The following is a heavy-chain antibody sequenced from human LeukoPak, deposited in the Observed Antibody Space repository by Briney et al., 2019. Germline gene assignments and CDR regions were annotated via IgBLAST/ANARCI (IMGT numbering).Heavy chain of an antibody. CDR1: GFTFSDYY. CDR2: ISSSGSTI. J-gene: IGHJ6*03. V-gene: IGHV3-11*04. D-gene: IGHD6-13*01. Sequence: GGSLRLSCAASGFTFSDYYMSWIRQAPGKGLEWVSYISSSGSTIYYADSVKGRFTISRDNAKNSLYLQMNSLRAEDTAVYYCARDPPQSIAAAGDYYYYCMDVWGKGTTVTVSS. CDR3: ARDPPQSIAAAGDYYYYCMDV.